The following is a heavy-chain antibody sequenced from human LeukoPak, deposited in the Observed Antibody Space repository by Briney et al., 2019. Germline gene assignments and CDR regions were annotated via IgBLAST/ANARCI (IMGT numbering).Heavy chain of an antibody. CDR3: ARCEWHYYHYYMDV. Sequence: GGSLRLSCAASGFTFGDYYMSWIRQAPGKGLEWVSYISSSDSPIYYADSVKGRFTISRDNAKNSLFLQMNSLGAEDTAVYYCARCEWHYYHYYMDVWGKGTTVTISS. V-gene: IGHV3-11*04. J-gene: IGHJ6*03. CDR1: GFTFGDYY. D-gene: IGHD3-3*01. CDR2: ISSSDSPI.